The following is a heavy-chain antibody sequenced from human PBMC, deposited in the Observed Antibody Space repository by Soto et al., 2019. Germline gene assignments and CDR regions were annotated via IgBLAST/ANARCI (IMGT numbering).Heavy chain of an antibody. V-gene: IGHV3-23*01. D-gene: IGHD3-22*01. J-gene: IGHJ4*02. CDR3: AKRYYYDSSGYSFDY. Sequence: AGGSLRLSCAASGFTFSSYAMSWVRQAPGKGLEWVSAISGSGGSTYYADSVKGRFTISRDNSKNTLYLQMNNLRAEDTAVYYCAKRYYYDSSGYSFDYWGPGTLVTVSS. CDR2: ISGSGGST. CDR1: GFTFSSYA.